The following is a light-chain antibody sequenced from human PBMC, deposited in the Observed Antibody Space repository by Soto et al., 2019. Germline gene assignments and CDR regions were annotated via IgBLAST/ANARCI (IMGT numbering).Light chain of an antibody. CDR1: QSLLHSNGYNY. J-gene: IGKJ2*01. Sequence: DIVMTQSPLSLPVTPGEPASISCRSSQSLLHSNGYNYLDWYLQKPGQSPQLLIYLGSNRASGVPERFSGSGSGTDFTLKISRVEAEDVGVSYCMQDLQTPHKFGQRTKLEIK. CDR3: MQDLQTPHK. V-gene: IGKV2-28*01. CDR2: LGS.